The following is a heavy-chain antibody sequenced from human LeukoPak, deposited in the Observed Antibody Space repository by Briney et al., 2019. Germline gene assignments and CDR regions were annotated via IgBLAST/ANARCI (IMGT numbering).Heavy chain of an antibody. V-gene: IGHV3-30-3*01. CDR2: ISYDGSNK. CDR1: GFTFSSYA. J-gene: IGHJ4*02. Sequence: PGGSLRLSCAASGFTFSSYAMHWVRQAPGKGLEWVAVISYDGSNKYYADSVKGRFTISRDNSKNTLYLQMNSLRAEDTAVYYCARDRYGSSGYHTRWGQGTLVTVSS. CDR3: ARDRYGSSGYHTR. D-gene: IGHD3-22*01.